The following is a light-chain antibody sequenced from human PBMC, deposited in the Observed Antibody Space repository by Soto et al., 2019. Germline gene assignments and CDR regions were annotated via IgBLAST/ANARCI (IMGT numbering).Light chain of an antibody. CDR1: SSDVGGYNY. J-gene: IGLJ2*01. CDR2: DVS. CDR3: CSYVGSYTLV. Sequence: QSVLTQPRSVSGSPGQSVTISCTGTSSDVGGYNYVSWYQQHPGKAPKFIIYDVSKRPSGVPDRFSGSKSGTTASLTISGLQDEDADDYYCCSYVGSYTLVFGGGTKLTVL. V-gene: IGLV2-11*01.